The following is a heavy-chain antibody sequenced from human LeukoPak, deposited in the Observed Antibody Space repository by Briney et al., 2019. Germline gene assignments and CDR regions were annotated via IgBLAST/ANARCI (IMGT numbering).Heavy chain of an antibody. CDR2: LYSGGST. J-gene: IGHJ4*02. CDR3: AARDCSTTSCYGGLFDY. CDR1: GLSVSSKY. Sequence: GGSLRLSCAASGLSVSSKYMNWVRQAPGKGLEWVSLLYSGGSTYYADSVKGRFTISRDSSKNTVYLQMNSLRAEDTTVYYCAARDCSTTSCYGGLFDYWGQGTLVTVSS. V-gene: IGHV3-53*01. D-gene: IGHD2-2*01.